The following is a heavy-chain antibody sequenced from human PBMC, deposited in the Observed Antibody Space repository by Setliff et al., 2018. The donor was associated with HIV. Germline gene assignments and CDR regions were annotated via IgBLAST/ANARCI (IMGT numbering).Heavy chain of an antibody. J-gene: IGHJ4*02. D-gene: IGHD2-2*01. CDR2: INPDSRGT. Sequence: ASVKVSCKTSGYAFTDYSIHWVRQAPGQGLEWVGRINPDSRGTNYAQTFQGRVTMTRDTSTSTVYMELSSLRSEDTAVYYCARSLQWGCSSTTCYVGYWGQGTLVTVSS. CDR3: ARSLQWGCSSTTCYVGY. V-gene: IGHV1-2*06. CDR1: GYAFTDYS.